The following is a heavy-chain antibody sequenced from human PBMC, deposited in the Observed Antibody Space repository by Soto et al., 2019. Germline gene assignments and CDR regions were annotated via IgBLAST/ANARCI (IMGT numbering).Heavy chain of an antibody. Sequence: GGSLRLSCAASGFTFSSYSMNWVRQAPGKGLEWVSYISSSSSTIYYADSVKGRFTISRDNAKNSLYLQMNSLRAEDTAVYYCARDPTYDFWSGYYPDAFDIWGQGTMVTVSS. CDR2: ISSSSSTI. CDR3: ARDPTYDFWSGYYPDAFDI. J-gene: IGHJ3*02. D-gene: IGHD3-3*01. CDR1: GFTFSSYS. V-gene: IGHV3-48*01.